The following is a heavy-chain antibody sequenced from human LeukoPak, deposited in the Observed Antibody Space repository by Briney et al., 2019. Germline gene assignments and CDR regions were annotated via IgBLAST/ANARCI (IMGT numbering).Heavy chain of an antibody. CDR2: IYYSGST. V-gene: IGHV4-39*01. CDR1: GGSISSTNYY. J-gene: IGHJ3*02. CDR3: ARARPKPLSPPAPNDAFDI. D-gene: IGHD2-2*01. Sequence: SETLSLTCPVSGGSISSTNYYWGWIRQPPGKGLEWIGSIYYSGSTYYNPSLKSRVTISIDTSKNQFSLKLTSVTAADTAVYYCARARPKPLSPPAPNDAFDIWGQGTMVTVSS.